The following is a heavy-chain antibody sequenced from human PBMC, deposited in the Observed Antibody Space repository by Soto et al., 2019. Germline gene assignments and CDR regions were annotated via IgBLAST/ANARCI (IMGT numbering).Heavy chain of an antibody. CDR3: AIVVVPAAIRGAGYFDY. CDR1: GFTFSSYA. V-gene: IGHV3-23*01. CDR2: ISCSGGST. Sequence: PGGSLRLSCAASGFTFSSYAMSWVGQAPGKGLEWVSAISCSGGSTYYADSVKGRFTISSDNSKNTLYLQMNSLRAEDTAVYYCAIVVVPAAIRGAGYFDYWGQGTLVTVSS. J-gene: IGHJ4*02. D-gene: IGHD2-2*01.